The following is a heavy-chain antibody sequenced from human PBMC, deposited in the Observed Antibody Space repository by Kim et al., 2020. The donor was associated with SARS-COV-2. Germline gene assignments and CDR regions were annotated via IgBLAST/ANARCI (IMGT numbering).Heavy chain of an antibody. J-gene: IGHJ6*02. Sequence: SETLSLTCTVSGGSISSYYWSWIRQPPGKGLEWIGYIYYSGSSNYNPSLKSRVTISLDTSKTQFSLKLSSVTAADTAVYYCASSYSSGWGGVNNYFGMDAWGQGTTVTVSS. CDR1: GGSISSYY. CDR2: IYYSGSS. V-gene: IGHV4-59*01. CDR3: ASSYSSGWGGVNNYFGMDA. D-gene: IGHD6-19*01.